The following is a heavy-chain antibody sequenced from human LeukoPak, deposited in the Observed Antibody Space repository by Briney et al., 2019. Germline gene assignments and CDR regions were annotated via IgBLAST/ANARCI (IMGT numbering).Heavy chain of an antibody. D-gene: IGHD1-26*01. CDR2: IYSGGST. J-gene: IGHJ3*02. CDR1: GFTFSSYA. V-gene: IGHV3-53*01. CDR3: ASDSGSYYAFDI. Sequence: GGSLRLSCAASGFTFSSYAMSWVRQAPGKGLEWVSVIYSGGSTYYADSVKGRFTISRDNSKNTLYLQMNSLRAEDTAVHYCASDSGSYYAFDIWGQGTMVTVSS.